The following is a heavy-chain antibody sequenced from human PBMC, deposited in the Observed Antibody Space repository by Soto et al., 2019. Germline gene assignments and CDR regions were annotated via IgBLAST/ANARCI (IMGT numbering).Heavy chain of an antibody. Sequence: QVRLVESGGGVVQPGRSLRLSCTASGFSFSSYAMYWFRQPPGKGLEWVEVISHDGINKHYADSVKGRVTVSRENSNHSLDLQLNSLRGEDTAMYYCARDMYSSDYFVKWFEPWGQGTLVTVSS. J-gene: IGHJ5*02. D-gene: IGHD6-19*01. CDR3: ARDMYSSDYFVKWFEP. CDR2: ISHDGINK. CDR1: GFSFSSYA. V-gene: IGHV3-30-3*01.